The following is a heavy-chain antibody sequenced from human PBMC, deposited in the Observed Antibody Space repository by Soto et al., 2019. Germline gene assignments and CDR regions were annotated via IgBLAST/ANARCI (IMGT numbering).Heavy chain of an antibody. V-gene: IGHV3-23*01. Sequence: SGGSLRLSCAASGFTFDDYGMHWVRQVPGKGLEWVSSISGSAVTTHNTDSVRGRFTISRDNSRNTVYLQMNSLRAEDTAVYYCAKHVVVAHYYYHHGMDVWGQGTTVTVSS. J-gene: IGHJ6*02. CDR3: AKHVVVAHYYYHHGMDV. CDR2: ISGSAVTT. CDR1: GFTFDDYG. D-gene: IGHD2-15*01.